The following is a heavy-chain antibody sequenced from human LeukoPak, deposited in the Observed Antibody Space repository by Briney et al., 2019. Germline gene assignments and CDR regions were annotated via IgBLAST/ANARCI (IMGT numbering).Heavy chain of an antibody. CDR3: TRLPNYGDNWFDP. CDR2: IRSKANSYAT. J-gene: IGHJ5*02. CDR1: GFTFSGSA. V-gene: IGHV3-73*01. D-gene: IGHD3-16*01. Sequence: GGSLKLSCAASGFTFSGSAMHWVRQASGKGLGWVGRIRSKANSYATAYAASVKGRLTISRDDSKNTAYLQMNSLKTEDTAVYYCTRLPNYGDNWFDPWGQGTLVTVSS.